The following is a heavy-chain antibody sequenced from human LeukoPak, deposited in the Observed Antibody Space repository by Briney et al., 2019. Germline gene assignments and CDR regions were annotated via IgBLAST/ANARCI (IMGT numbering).Heavy chain of an antibody. CDR3: ARRGGKNYGDYLLYYYYMDV. V-gene: IGHV1-18*01. CDR2: ISAYNGDT. Sequence: ASVKVSCKPFDYTFTTYGLSWVRQAPGQGLEWMGWISAYNGDTHYAQKFQGRVTMTTDTSTSTAYMELRSLRSDDTAMYYCARRGGKNYGDYLLYYYYMDVWGKGTTVTVSS. D-gene: IGHD4-17*01. J-gene: IGHJ6*03. CDR1: DYTFTTYG.